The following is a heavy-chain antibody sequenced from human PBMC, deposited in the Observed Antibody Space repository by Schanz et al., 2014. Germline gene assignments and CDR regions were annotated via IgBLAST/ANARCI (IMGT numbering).Heavy chain of an antibody. CDR1: GFTFSSYA. CDR2: IYLDGST. Sequence: DVQLVESGGGLVQPGGSLRLSCAASGFTFSSYAMSWVRQAPGKGLEWVSCIYLDGSTYYADSVKGRLTISRDTSKNTLYLQINSLRDEDTAVYYCARARGWGAPYYYGMDAWGQGTTVTVSS. CDR3: ARARGWGAPYYYGMDA. J-gene: IGHJ6*02. V-gene: IGHV3-66*01. D-gene: IGHD3-16*01.